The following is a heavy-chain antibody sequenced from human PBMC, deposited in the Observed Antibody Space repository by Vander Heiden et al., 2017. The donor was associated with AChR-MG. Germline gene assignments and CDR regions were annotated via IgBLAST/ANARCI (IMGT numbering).Heavy chain of an antibody. Sequence: EVQLVESGGGLVKPGGSLRLSCAASGFTFSSYSMNWVRQAPGKGLGWVSSISSSSSYIYYADSVKGRFTISRDNAKNSLYLQMNSLRAEDTAVYYCARDPLDNWNYSWFDPWGQGTLVTVSS. D-gene: IGHD1-7*01. V-gene: IGHV3-21*01. CDR2: ISSSSSYI. J-gene: IGHJ5*02. CDR1: GFTFSSYS. CDR3: ARDPLDNWNYSWFDP.